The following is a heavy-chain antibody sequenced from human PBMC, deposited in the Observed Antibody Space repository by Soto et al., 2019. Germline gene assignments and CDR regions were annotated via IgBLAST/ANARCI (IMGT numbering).Heavy chain of an antibody. D-gene: IGHD2-21*02. Sequence: SETLSLTCAVSGYSISSGYYWGWIRQPPGKGLEWIGSIYHSGSTYYNPSLKSRVTISVDTSKTQFSLKLSAVTAADTAVYYCARGDPRLKHMDVWGQGTTVTVSS. V-gene: IGHV4-38-2*01. J-gene: IGHJ6*02. CDR2: IYHSGST. CDR1: GYSISSGYY. CDR3: ARGDPRLKHMDV.